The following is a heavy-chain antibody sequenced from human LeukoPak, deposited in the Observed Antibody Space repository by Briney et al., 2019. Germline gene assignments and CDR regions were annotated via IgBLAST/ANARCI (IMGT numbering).Heavy chain of an antibody. Sequence: GGSLRLSCAASGFTFSSYGMHWVRQAPGKGLEWVAVIWCDGSNKYYADSVKGRFTISRDNSKNTLYLQMNSLRAEDTAVYYCARDQSRIAAAEIDYWGQGTLVTVSS. D-gene: IGHD6-13*01. V-gene: IGHV3-33*01. CDR2: IWCDGSNK. CDR1: GFTFSSYG. CDR3: ARDQSRIAAAEIDY. J-gene: IGHJ4*02.